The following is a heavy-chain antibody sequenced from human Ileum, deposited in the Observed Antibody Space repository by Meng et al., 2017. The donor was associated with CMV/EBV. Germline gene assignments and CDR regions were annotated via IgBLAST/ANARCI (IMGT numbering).Heavy chain of an antibody. CDR2: IKSDGTGI. J-gene: IGHJ4*02. Sequence: EVPLVESGGGVTQPGGSLRLSCAASGFTFSNYWMQWVRQVPGKGLVWVSRIKSDGTGITYVDSVKGRFTISRDNAKNTLYLQMTNLRVDDTAVYYCTRDYWGIPDYWGQGTLVTVSS. D-gene: IGHD7-27*01. V-gene: IGHV3-74*01. CDR1: GFTFSNYW. CDR3: TRDYWGIPDY.